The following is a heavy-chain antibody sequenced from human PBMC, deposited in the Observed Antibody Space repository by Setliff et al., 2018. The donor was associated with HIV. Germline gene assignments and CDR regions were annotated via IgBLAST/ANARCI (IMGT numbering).Heavy chain of an antibody. CDR2: IYTSGNTNYNPST. J-gene: IGHJ3*02. CDR3: TRQSPVAGSGAFDI. D-gene: IGHD6-19*01. V-gene: IGHV4-61*02. Sequence: TLSLTCTVSGDSISSGGYYWSWIRQPAGQGLEWIGRIYTSGNTNYNPSTNYNPSLKSRITISLETPRNQFSLRVTSVTATDTAVYYCTRQSPVAGSGAFDIWGQGTMVTVSS. CDR1: GDSISSGGYY.